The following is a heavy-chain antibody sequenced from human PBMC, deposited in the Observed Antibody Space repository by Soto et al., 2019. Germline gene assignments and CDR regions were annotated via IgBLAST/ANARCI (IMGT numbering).Heavy chain of an antibody. D-gene: IGHD2-21*01. CDR1: GDSVSSNRAA. Sequence: LQTLPITCDSSGDSVSSNRAAWKRIRKTKSRGIEWMGRTYYRSKWYNDYAVSVKSRITINPDTSKNQYSLQLNSVTPEDTAVYYCASSKVWDAFDIWGQGTMVTVSS. J-gene: IGHJ3*02. CDR2: TYYRSKWYN. CDR3: ASSKVWDAFDI. V-gene: IGHV6-1*01.